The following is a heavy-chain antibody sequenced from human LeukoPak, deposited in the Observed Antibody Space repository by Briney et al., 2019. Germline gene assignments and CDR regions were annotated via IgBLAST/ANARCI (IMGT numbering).Heavy chain of an antibody. V-gene: IGHV3-30-3*01. Sequence: PWRSLRLSCAASGFTFSSYAMHWVRQAPGKGLEWVAVISYDGSNKYYADSVKGRFTISRDNAKNSLYLQMNSLRAEDTAVYYCARDESIGAATNSDGMDVWGQGTTVTVSS. D-gene: IGHD6-25*01. CDR2: ISYDGSNK. CDR1: GFTFSSYA. J-gene: IGHJ6*02. CDR3: ARDESIGAATNSDGMDV.